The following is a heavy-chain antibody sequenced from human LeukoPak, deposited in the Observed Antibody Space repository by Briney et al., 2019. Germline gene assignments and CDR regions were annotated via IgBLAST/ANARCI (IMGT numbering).Heavy chain of an antibody. Sequence: SLRLSCAASGFTFDDYAMHWVRQAPGKGLEWVSGISWNSGSIGYADSVKGRFTISRDNAKNSLYLQMNSLRAEDTALYYCAKPLSMVRGVIIPEYYFDYWGQGTLVTVSS. V-gene: IGHV3-9*01. CDR3: AKPLSMVRGVIIPEYYFDY. CDR1: GFTFDDYA. D-gene: IGHD3-10*01. J-gene: IGHJ4*02. CDR2: ISWNSGSI.